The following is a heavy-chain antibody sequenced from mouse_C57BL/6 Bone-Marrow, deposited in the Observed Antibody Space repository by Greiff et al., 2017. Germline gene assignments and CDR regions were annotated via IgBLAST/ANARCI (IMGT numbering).Heavy chain of an antibody. V-gene: IGHV5-9*01. CDR3: ASPIYYGNYVGFAY. J-gene: IGHJ3*01. CDR1: GFTFSSYT. D-gene: IGHD2-1*01. Sequence: EVQLVESGGGLVKPGGSLKLSCAASGFTFSSYTMSWVRQTPEKRLEWVATISGGGGNTYYPDSVKGRFTISRDNAKNTLYLQMSSLRSEDTALYYCASPIYYGNYVGFAYWGQGTLVTVSA. CDR2: ISGGGGNT.